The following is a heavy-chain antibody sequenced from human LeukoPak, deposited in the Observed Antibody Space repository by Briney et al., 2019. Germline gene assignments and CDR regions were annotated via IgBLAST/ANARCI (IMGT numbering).Heavy chain of an antibody. D-gene: IGHD5-18*01. CDR3: ARTYTAMVTAYFDY. CDR1: GYTFTSYG. V-gene: IGHV1-18*04. J-gene: IGHJ4*02. CDR2: ISAYNGNT. Sequence: ASVKVSCKASGYTFTSYGISWVRQAPGQGLEWMGWISAYNGNTNSAQKLQGRVTMTTDTSTSTAYMELRSLRSDDTAVYYCARTYTAMVTAYFDYWGQGTLVTVSS.